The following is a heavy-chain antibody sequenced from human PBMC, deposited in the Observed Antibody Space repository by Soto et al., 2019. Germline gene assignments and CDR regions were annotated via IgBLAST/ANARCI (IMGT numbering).Heavy chain of an antibody. V-gene: IGHV3-33*01. CDR1: GFTFSSYG. CDR3: ARDPGCTGGSCYLDY. Sequence: GGSLRLSCAASGFTFSSYGMHWVRQAPGKGLEWLAVIWYDGSNKYYADSVKGRFTISRDNSKNTLYLQMNSLRAEDTAVYYCARDPGCTGGSCYLDYWGQGTLVTVSS. D-gene: IGHD2-15*01. J-gene: IGHJ4*02. CDR2: IWYDGSNK.